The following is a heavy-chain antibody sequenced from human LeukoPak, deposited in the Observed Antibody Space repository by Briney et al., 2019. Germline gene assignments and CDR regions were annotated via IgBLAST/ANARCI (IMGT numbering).Heavy chain of an antibody. CDR1: GYTFTSYD. CDR2: MNPNSGNT. CDR3: ARLRGAAGSFFLYYYYYGMDV. J-gene: IGHJ6*02. Sequence: ASVKVSCKASGYTFTSYDINWVRQATGQGLEWMGWMNPNSGNTGYAQKFQGRVTMTRNTSISTAYMELSSLRSEDTAVYYCARLRGAAGSFFLYYYYYGMDVWGQGTTVTVSS. D-gene: IGHD6-13*01. V-gene: IGHV1-8*01.